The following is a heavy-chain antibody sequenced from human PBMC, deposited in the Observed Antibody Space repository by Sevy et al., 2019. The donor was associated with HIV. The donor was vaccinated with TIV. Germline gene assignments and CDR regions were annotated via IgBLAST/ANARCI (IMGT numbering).Heavy chain of an antibody. CDR3: ARVGSRSCSGGGCHAH. CDR1: GYTFAGYY. Sequence: ALVKVSCKASGYTFAGYYMHWVRQAPGQGLEWMGRINPNSGGTNYAQKFQGRVTMTRDTSISTAYMELSRLRSDDTAVYYCARVGSRSCSGGGCHAHWGQRTLVTVSS. D-gene: IGHD2-15*01. CDR2: INPNSGGT. J-gene: IGHJ4*02. V-gene: IGHV1-2*06.